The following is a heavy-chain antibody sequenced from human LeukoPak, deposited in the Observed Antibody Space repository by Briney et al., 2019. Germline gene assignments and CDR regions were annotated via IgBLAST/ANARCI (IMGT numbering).Heavy chain of an antibody. V-gene: IGHV3-7*01. CDR2: IKQDGSEK. Sequence: GGSLRLSCAASGFTFSSYWMSWVRQAPGKGLEWVANIKQDGSEKYYVDSVKGRFTISRDNAKNSLYLQMNSLRAEDTAVYYCARKTGYSSGWYTPYYYYYYMDVWGKGTTVTVSS. CDR1: GFTFSSYW. D-gene: IGHD6-19*01. CDR3: ARKTGYSSGWYTPYYYYYYMDV. J-gene: IGHJ6*03.